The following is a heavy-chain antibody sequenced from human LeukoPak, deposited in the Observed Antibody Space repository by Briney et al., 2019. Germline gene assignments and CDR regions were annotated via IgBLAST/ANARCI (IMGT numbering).Heavy chain of an antibody. Sequence: GASVKVSCKASVYTFTSYDINWVRQATGQGLEWMGWMNPNSGNTGYAQKFQGRVTITRNTSISTAYMELSSLRSEDTAVYYCARVFKSQGIDPWGQGTLVTVSS. D-gene: IGHD3-10*01. CDR1: VYTFTSYD. J-gene: IGHJ5*02. CDR3: ARVFKSQGIDP. V-gene: IGHV1-8*03. CDR2: MNPNSGNT.